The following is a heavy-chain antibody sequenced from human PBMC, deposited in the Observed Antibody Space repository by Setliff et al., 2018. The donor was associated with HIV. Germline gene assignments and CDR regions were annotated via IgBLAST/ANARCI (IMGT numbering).Heavy chain of an antibody. CDR1: GGSISSGGYY. D-gene: IGHD3-3*01. CDR3: ARGGAFWSGYYGFDY. Sequence: SETLSLTCTVSGGSISSGGYYWSWIRQPPGKGLEWIGYISYSGSTNYNPSLRSRVTLSVKTSKNQFSLKLNSVTAADTAVYYCARGGAFWSGYYGFDYWGQGTLVTVSS. J-gene: IGHJ4*02. CDR2: ISYSGST. V-gene: IGHV4-61*08.